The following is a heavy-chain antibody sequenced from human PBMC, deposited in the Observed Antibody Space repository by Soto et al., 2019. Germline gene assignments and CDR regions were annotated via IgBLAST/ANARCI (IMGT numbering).Heavy chain of an antibody. CDR1: VFSFDDYA. V-gene: IGHV3-23*01. CDR3: AKGYYSGYDLAYFDY. D-gene: IGHD5-12*01. Sequence: GSLRLSCAASVFSFDDYAMTWVRQATGKGLEWVSAISGSGDNTYYADSVKGRFTISRDNSRNTLYLQLNTLGAEDTALYYCAKGYYSGYDLAYFDYWGQGTLVTVSS. J-gene: IGHJ4*02. CDR2: ISGSGDNT.